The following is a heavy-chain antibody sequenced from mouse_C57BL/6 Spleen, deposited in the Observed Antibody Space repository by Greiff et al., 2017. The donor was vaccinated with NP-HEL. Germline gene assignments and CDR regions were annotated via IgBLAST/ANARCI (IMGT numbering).Heavy chain of an antibody. CDR1: GYSITSGYY. V-gene: IGHV3-6*01. D-gene: IGHD3-2*02. J-gene: IGHJ3*01. Sequence: EVQRVESGPGLVKPSQSLSLTCSVTGYSITSGYYWNWIRQFPGNKLEWMGYISYDGSNNYNPSLKNRISITRDTSKNQFFLKLNSVTTEDTATYYCAREDGTAQATETWFAYWGQGTLVTVSA. CDR3: AREDGTAQATETWFAY. CDR2: ISYDGSN.